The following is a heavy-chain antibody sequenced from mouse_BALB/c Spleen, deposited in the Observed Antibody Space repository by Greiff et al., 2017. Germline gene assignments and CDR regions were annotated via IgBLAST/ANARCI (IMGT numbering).Heavy chain of an antibody. D-gene: IGHD2-12*01. J-gene: IGHJ3*01. CDR1: GFSLTSYG. V-gene: IGHV2-9*02. CDR3: ARDNYRFAY. Sequence: VQGVESGPGLVAPSQSLSITCTVSGFSLTSYGVHWVRQPPGKGLEWLGVIWAGGSTNYNSALMSRLSISKDNSKSQVFLKMNSLQTDDTAMYYCARDNYRFAYWGQGTLVTVSA. CDR2: IWAGGST.